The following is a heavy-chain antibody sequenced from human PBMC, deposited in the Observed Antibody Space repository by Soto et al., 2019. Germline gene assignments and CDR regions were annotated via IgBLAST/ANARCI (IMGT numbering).Heavy chain of an antibody. D-gene: IGHD3-10*01. V-gene: IGHV3-23*01. CDR1: GFTFSSYA. CDR2: ISGSGGST. J-gene: IGHJ4*02. Sequence: GGSLRLSCAASGFTFSSYAMSWVRQAPGKGLEWVSAISGSGGSTYYADSVKGRFTISRDNSKNTLYLQMNSLRAEDTAVYYCAKHQGLTMVRGVIITTNDYWGQGTLVTVSS. CDR3: AKHQGLTMVRGVIITTNDY.